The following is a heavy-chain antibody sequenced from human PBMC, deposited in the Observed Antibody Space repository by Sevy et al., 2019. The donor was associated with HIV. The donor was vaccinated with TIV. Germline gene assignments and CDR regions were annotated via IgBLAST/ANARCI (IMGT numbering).Heavy chain of an antibody. J-gene: IGHJ5*02. Sequence: SETLSLTCTVSGDSISGYYWSWIRQPPGKGLGWMGNIFYSGSTNYNPSLKSRVTISVDTSKNQFSLKLSSVTAAATDIYYCARVEPFEELGNWFDPWGQGTLVTVSS. CDR1: GDSISGYY. V-gene: IGHV4-59*13. CDR3: ARVEPFEELGNWFDP. D-gene: IGHD3-10*01. CDR2: IFYSGST.